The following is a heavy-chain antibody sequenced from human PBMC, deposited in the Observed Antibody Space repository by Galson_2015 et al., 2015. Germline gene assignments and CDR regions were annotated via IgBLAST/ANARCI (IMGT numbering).Heavy chain of an antibody. D-gene: IGHD3-10*01. V-gene: IGHV1-69*13. CDR1: GGTFSSYA. CDR3: ARVDGSTRGYYYMDV. J-gene: IGHJ6*03. CDR2: IIPIFGTA. Sequence: SVKVSCKASGGTFSSYAISWVRQAPGQGLEWMGGIIPIFGTANYAQKFQGRVTITADESTSTAYMELSSLRSEDTAVYYCARVDGSTRGYYYMDVWGKGTTVTVSS.